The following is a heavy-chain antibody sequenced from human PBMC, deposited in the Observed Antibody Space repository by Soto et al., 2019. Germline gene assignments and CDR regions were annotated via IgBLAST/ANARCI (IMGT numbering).Heavy chain of an antibody. D-gene: IGHD6-19*01. CDR3: ARGPGSSDWRFSYYYMDV. V-gene: IGHV1-8*01. CDR1: FTSYD. CDR2: MNPNSGDT. Sequence: QVQLVQSGAEVKKPGASVKVSCTFTSYDINWVRQAPGQWLEGMAWMNPNSGDTRYAQKLQGRVTMNRNPSSFTAYMELSSLRAEDTAVYYCARGPGSSDWRFSYYYMDVWGQGTTVTVSS. J-gene: IGHJ6*02.